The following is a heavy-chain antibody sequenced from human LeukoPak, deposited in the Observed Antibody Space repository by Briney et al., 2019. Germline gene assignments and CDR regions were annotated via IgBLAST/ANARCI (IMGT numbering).Heavy chain of an antibody. CDR2: ISSSSSYI. J-gene: IGHJ3*02. CDR1: GFTFSSYS. CDR3: AKDRDGSGSYHNDAFDI. V-gene: IGHV3-21*04. Sequence: GGSLRLSCAASGFTFSSYSMTWVRQAPGKGLEWVSSISSSSSYIYYADSVKGRFTISRDNAKNSLYLQMNSLRAEDTALYYCAKDRDGSGSYHNDAFDIWGQGTMVTVSS. D-gene: IGHD3-10*01.